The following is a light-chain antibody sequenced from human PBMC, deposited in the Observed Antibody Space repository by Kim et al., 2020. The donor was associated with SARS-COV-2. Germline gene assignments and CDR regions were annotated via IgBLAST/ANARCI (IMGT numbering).Light chain of an antibody. J-gene: IGLJ2*01. Sequence: QSALTQPRSVSGSIGHSVTISCTGTSRDVGDYDFVSWYHQLPGEATKLLISDVNKRPSGVPDRFSGSKSGSTASLTIAGLQPDDEGDYYCCSYAGTYTWIFGGGTQLTVL. V-gene: IGLV2-11*01. CDR3: CSYAGTYTWI. CDR1: SRDVGDYDF. CDR2: DVN.